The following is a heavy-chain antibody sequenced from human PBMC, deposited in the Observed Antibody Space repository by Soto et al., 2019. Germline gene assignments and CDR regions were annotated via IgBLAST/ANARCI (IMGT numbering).Heavy chain of an antibody. D-gene: IGHD6-19*01. CDR1: GFTFSSYS. J-gene: IGHJ4*02. CDR3: ARPGSGDYFDY. V-gene: IGHV3-21*01. CDR2: ISSSSSYI. Sequence: EVQLVESGGGLVKPGGSLRLSGAASGFTFSSYSMNWVRQAPGKGLEWVSSISSSSSYIYYADSVKGRFTISRDNAKNALYLQMNSLRAEDTAVYYCARPGSGDYFDYWGQGTLVTVSS.